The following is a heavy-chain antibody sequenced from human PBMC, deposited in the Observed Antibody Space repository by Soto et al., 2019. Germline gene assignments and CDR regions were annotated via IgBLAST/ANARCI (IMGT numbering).Heavy chain of an antibody. D-gene: IGHD3-3*01. J-gene: IGHJ4*02. CDR3: AKPARIEQLYDLFDY. CDR1: GFTFSSYA. Sequence: GGSLRLSCAASGFTFSSYAMRWVRQAPGKGLEWVSAISGSGGSTYYADSVKGRFTISRDNSKNTLYLQMNSLRAEDTAVYYCAKPARIEQLYDLFDYWGQGTLVTVSS. CDR2: ISGSGGST. V-gene: IGHV3-23*01.